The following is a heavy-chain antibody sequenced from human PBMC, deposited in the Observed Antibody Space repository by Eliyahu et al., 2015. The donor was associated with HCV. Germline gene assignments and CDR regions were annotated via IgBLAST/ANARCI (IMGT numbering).Heavy chain of an antibody. D-gene: IGHD1-26*01. CDR3: ARGRNSAFDY. J-gene: IGHJ4*02. V-gene: IGHV6-1*02. Sequence: QVQLQQSGPGLVQPSQTLSLTCAISGXSVSSNFDAWNWIRQSPSRXLEWLGRTYYRSTWNNDYASSVKGRITINPDTSKNQFSLQLNSVTPEDTAVYFCARGRNSAFDYWGRGTLVTVSS. CDR1: GXSVSSNFDA. CDR2: TYYRSTWNN.